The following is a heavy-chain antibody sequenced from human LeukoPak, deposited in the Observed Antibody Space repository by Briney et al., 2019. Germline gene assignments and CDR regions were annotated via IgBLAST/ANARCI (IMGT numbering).Heavy chain of an antibody. CDR1: GGSISSYY. Sequence: SETLSLTCTVSGGSISSYYWSWIRQPPGKGLEWIGYIYYSGSTNYNPSFKSRVTISVDTSKNQFSLKLSSVTAADTAVYYCARDDRAAAGALGYWGQGTLVTVSS. CDR3: ARDDRAAAGALGY. J-gene: IGHJ4*02. CDR2: IYYSGST. D-gene: IGHD6-13*01. V-gene: IGHV4-59*01.